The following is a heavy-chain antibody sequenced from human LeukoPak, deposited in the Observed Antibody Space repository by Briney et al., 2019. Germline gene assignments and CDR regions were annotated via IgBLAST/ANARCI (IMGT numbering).Heavy chain of an antibody. J-gene: IGHJ4*02. CDR1: RYTFTSYD. CDR3: ARVSIKWLPDDY. CDR2: MNPNSGNT. Sequence: ASVKVSCKASRYTFTSYDINWVRQATGQGLEWMGWMNPNSGNTGYAQKFQGRVTMTRNTSISTAYMELSSLRSEDTAVYYCARVSIKWLPDDYWGQGTLVTVSS. D-gene: IGHD5-18*01. V-gene: IGHV1-8*01.